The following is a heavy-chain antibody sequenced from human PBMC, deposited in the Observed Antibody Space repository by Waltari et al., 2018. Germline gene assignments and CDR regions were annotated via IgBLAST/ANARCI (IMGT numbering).Heavy chain of an antibody. V-gene: IGHV4-39*07. D-gene: IGHD2-21*01. CDR3: ARVVVEAYNWFDP. CDR1: GDSISSGRHY. CDR2: SHYSGSP. Sequence: QLQLQESGPGLVTPSETLSLPCSVSGDSISSGRHYWGGIRQPPGKGFEWIGMSHYSGSPYYNPSLKGRVFISVDTSKNQFSLKLTSVTAADTAKYDCARVVVEAYNWFDPWGQGTLVTVSS. J-gene: IGHJ5*02.